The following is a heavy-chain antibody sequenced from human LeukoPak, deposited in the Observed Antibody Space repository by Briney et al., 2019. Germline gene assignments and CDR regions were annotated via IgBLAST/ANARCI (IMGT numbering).Heavy chain of an antibody. V-gene: IGHV3-33*01. CDR2: IWYDGNNK. CDR1: GFTFTSYG. Sequence: PGRSLRLSCAASGFTFTSYGMHWVRQAPGKGLEWVAIIWYDGNNKHYADSVKGRFTISRDTSTNTVYLQMNSLRAEDTAVYYCARGIPIPATHPIDYWGRGILVTVSS. D-gene: IGHD5-12*01. J-gene: IGHJ4*02. CDR3: ARGIPIPATHPIDY.